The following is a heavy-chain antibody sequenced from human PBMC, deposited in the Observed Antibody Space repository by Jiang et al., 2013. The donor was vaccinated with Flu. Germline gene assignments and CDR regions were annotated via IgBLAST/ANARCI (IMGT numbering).Heavy chain of an antibody. V-gene: IGHV7-4-1*02. CDR1: GYTFTSYA. CDR3: ARDLFWRNYQVYYGSGRDDYYYYGMDV. D-gene: IGHD3-10*01. J-gene: IGHJ6*02. Sequence: SGSELKKPGASVKVSCKASGYTFTSYAMNWVRQAPGQGLEWMGWINTNTGNPTYAQGFTGRFVFSLDTSVSTAYLQISSLKAEDTAVYYCARDLFWRNYQVYYGSGRDDYYYYGMDVWGQGTTVTVSS. CDR2: INTNTGNP.